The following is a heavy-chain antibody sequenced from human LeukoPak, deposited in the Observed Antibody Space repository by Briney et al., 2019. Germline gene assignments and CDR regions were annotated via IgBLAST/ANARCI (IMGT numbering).Heavy chain of an antibody. CDR3: ARQIENYYDSSGYIDY. Sequence: SETLSLTCTVSGGSISSSSYYWGWIRQPPGKGLEWIGSIYYSGSTYYNPSLKSRVTISVDTSKNQFSLKLSSATAADTAVYYCARQIENYYDSSGYIDYWGQGTLVTVSP. CDR2: IYYSGST. D-gene: IGHD3-22*01. CDR1: GGSISSSSYY. J-gene: IGHJ4*02. V-gene: IGHV4-39*01.